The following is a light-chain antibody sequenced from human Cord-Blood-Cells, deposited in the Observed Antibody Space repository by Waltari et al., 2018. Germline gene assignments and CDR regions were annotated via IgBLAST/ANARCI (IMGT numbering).Light chain of an antibody. Sequence: DIVMTQSPDSLAVSLGERATINCKSSKSVLYSSNNKNYLAWYQQKPGQPPKLLVYWAATRESGVPDRFSGGGSGTDFTLNSSSLQAEDGAVYYDQQYYSTPQYNFGDGTKLEIK. CDR2: WAA. CDR1: KSVLYSSNNKNY. J-gene: IGKJ2*01. V-gene: IGKV4-1*01. CDR3: QQYYSTPQYN.